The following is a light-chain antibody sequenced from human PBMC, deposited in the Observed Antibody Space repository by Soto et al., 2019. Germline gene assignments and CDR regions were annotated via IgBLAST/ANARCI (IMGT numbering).Light chain of an antibody. CDR2: GAS. CDR3: QQYGSSPFT. CDR1: QSISSSY. V-gene: IGKV3-20*01. Sequence: EIVLTQSPGPLSLSPGERATLSCRASQSISSSYLAWYQQKPGQAPRLLVYGASSSATGIPDRFSGSGSGADFTLTISRLEPEDFAVYYCQQYGSSPFTFGPGTKVDIK. J-gene: IGKJ3*01.